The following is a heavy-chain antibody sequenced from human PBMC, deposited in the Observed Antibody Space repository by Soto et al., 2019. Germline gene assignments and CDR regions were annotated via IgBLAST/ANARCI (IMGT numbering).Heavy chain of an antibody. CDR2: VNAGNGDT. D-gene: IGHD3-22*01. Sequence: ASVKVSCKASGYTFTSYSMHWVRQAPGQRLEWMGWVNAGNGDTKYPQNFQGRVTMTRDTSASTVYMELSSLRSEDTAVYYCARATYYYDRSGYLVGDYWGQGTLVTVSP. V-gene: IGHV1-3*01. J-gene: IGHJ4*02. CDR1: GYTFTSYS. CDR3: ARATYYYDRSGYLVGDY.